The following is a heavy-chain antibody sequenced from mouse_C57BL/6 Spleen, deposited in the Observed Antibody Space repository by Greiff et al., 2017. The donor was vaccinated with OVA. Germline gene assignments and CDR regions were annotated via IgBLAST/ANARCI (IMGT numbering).Heavy chain of an antibody. CDR1: GYTFTSYW. CDR2: IDPSDSYT. CDR3: ARGYYGSSYGWYFDV. Sequence: QVQLQQPGAELVKPGASVKLSCKASGYTFTSYWMQWVKQRPGQGLEWIGEIDPSDSYTNYNQKFKGKATLTVDTSSSTAYMPLSSLTSEDSAVYYCARGYYGSSYGWYFDVWGTGTTVTVSS. J-gene: IGHJ1*03. V-gene: IGHV1-50*01. D-gene: IGHD1-1*01.